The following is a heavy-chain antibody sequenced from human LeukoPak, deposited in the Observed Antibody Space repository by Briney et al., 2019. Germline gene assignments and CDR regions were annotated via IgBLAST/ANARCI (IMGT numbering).Heavy chain of an antibody. CDR3: ARQLGGSSWYLVYYYYMDV. D-gene: IGHD6-13*01. CDR2: IYYSGST. J-gene: IGHJ6*03. CDR1: GGSISSSSYY. Sequence: SETLSLTCTVSGGSISSSSYYWGWIRQPPGKGLEWIGSIYYSGSTYYNPSLKSRVTISVDTSKNQFSLKLSSVTAADTAVYYCARQLGGSSWYLVYYYYMDVWGKGTTVTVSS. V-gene: IGHV4-39*01.